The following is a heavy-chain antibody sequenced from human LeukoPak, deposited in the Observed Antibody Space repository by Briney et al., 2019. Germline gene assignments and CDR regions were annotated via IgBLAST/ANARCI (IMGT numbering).Heavy chain of an antibody. CDR2: IWYDGSNK. CDR3: ARNRAGNYFDY. Sequence: GGSLRLSCAASGFTFSSYGMHWVRQAPGKGLEWVAVIWYDGSNKYYADSAKGRFTISRDNSKNTLYLQMNSLRAEDTAVYYCARNRAGNYFDYWGQGTLVTVPS. D-gene: IGHD1-14*01. J-gene: IGHJ4*02. CDR1: GFTFSSYG. V-gene: IGHV3-33*01.